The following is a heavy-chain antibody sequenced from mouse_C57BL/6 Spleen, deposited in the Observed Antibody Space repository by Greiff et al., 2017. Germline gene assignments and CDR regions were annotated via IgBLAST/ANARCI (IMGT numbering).Heavy chain of an antibody. CDR1: GYTFTSYW. V-gene: IGHV1-7*01. J-gene: IGHJ1*03. Sequence: QVQLQQSGAELAKPGASVKLSCKASGYTFTSYWMHWVKQRPGQGLEWIGYINPSSGYPKYNQKFKDKATLTADKSSSTACMQLSSLTYEDSAVYYCARSWNLHWYFEVWGTGTTVTVSS. CDR3: ARSWNLHWYFEV. CDR2: INPSSGYP.